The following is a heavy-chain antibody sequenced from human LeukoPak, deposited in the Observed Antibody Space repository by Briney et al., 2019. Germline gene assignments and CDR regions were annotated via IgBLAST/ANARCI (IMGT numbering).Heavy chain of an antibody. CDR1: GFTFSIYW. CDR2: IKQGGSET. CDR3: ASLHQGPLGS. V-gene: IGHV3-7*01. J-gene: IGHJ5*02. D-gene: IGHD7-27*01. Sequence: GGSLRLSCAASGFTFSIYWMSWVRQAPGKGLEWVAKIKQGGSETYYVDSVKGRFTISRDNAKNSLYLQMNSLRAEDTAVYYCASLHQGPLGSWGQGTLVIVSS.